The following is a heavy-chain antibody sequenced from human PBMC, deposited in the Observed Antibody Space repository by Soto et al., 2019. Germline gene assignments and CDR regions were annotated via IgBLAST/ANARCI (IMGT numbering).Heavy chain of an antibody. CDR3: ARDYYDSSGYLASLGY. CDR1: GFTFSTYS. CDR2: ISSSSSYI. D-gene: IGHD3-22*01. V-gene: IGHV3-21*01. Sequence: EVQLVESGGGLVKPGGSLRLSCAASGFTFSTYSMNWVRQAPGKGLEWVSSISSSSSYIYYADSVKGRFTISRDNGKNSLYLQMNSLRAEDTAVYYCARDYYDSSGYLASLGYWGQGTLVTVSS. J-gene: IGHJ4*02.